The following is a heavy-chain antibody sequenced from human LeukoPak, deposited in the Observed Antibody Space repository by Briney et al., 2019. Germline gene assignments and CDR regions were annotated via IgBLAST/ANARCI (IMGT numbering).Heavy chain of an antibody. Sequence: GGSLRLSCAGSGFTFISNALSWVRQAPGKGLEWVSAISGSGGNTYYADSVRGRFTISRDNSKNTLYLQMNTLRAEDTAVYYCATTKQARRYFDYWGQGTLVTVSS. V-gene: IGHV3-23*01. CDR3: ATTKQARRYFDY. CDR2: ISGSGGNT. J-gene: IGHJ4*02. D-gene: IGHD1-1*01. CDR1: GFTFISNA.